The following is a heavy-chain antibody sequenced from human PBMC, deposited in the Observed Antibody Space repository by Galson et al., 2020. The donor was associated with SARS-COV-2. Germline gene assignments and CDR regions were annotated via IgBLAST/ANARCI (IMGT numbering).Heavy chain of an antibody. V-gene: IGHV4-34*01. Sequence: SETLSLTCAVYGGSFSGYYWSWIRQPPGKGLEWIGEINHSGSTNYNPSLKSRVTISVDTSKNQFSLKLSSVTAADTAVYSCARGNDGYIGDYWGQGTLVTVSS. D-gene: IGHD5-12*01. CDR3: ARGNDGYIGDY. J-gene: IGHJ4*02. CDR2: INHSGST. CDR1: GGSFSGYY.